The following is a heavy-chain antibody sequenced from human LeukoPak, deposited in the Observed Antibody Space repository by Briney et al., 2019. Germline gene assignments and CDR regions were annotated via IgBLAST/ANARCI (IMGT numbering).Heavy chain of an antibody. J-gene: IGHJ4*02. D-gene: IGHD3-3*01. V-gene: IGHV4-34*01. CDR3: AVGITILGVAASFDS. CDR1: GGSYNAYY. Sequence: PSETLSLTCAVYGGSYNAYYWSWIRQPPGKGLEWIGDIDHRGTATYNPSLKSRLTISADASKNQFSLKLNSVTDADTAVYYCAVGITILGVAASFDSWGQGNLVIVSS. CDR2: IDHRGTA.